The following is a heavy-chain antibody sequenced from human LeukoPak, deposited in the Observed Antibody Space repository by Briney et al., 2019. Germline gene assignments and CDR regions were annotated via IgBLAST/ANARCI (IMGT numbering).Heavy chain of an antibody. D-gene: IGHD3-9*01. J-gene: IGHJ6*03. CDR3: ATDRREVLIGDSLASYYYHMDV. V-gene: IGHV3-30*03. CDR1: GFTFSNYG. Sequence: GGSLRLSCAASGFTFSNYGIHWVRQAPGKGLDWVAAISYDGSDVYYGDSVKGRFTISRDNSKNTLYLQMSSLRAEDTAVYYCATDRREVLIGDSLASYYYHMDVCGKGTTVIISS. CDR2: ISYDGSDV.